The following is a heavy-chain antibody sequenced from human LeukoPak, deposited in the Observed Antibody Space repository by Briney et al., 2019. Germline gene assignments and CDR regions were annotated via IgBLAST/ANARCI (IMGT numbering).Heavy chain of an antibody. CDR3: ARGITMVRGVPPRY. CDR1: GYTFTSYD. CDR2: MNPNSGNT. D-gene: IGHD3-10*01. J-gene: IGHJ4*02. V-gene: IGHV1-8*01. Sequence: ASVKVTCNASGYTFTSYDINWVRQATGQGLEWMGWMNPNSGNTGYAQKFQGRVTMTRNTSISTAYMELSSLRSEDTAVYYCARGITMVRGVPPRYWGQGTLVTVSS.